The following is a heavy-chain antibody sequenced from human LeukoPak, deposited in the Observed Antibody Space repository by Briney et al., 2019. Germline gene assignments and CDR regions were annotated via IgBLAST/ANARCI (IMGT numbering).Heavy chain of an antibody. V-gene: IGHV2-5*01. CDR1: GYALTTSGVG. CDR3: ANDRMVRGVIGLTHYFDY. Sequence: SGPTLVNPTQTLTLTCTLAGYALTTSGVGVGWIRQPPGKALEWLALIYWHDDKRYSPSLKSRLTITKDTSKNQVVLTMTNMDPVDTATYYSANDRMVRGVIGLTHYFDYWGQGTLVTVSS. CDR2: IYWHDDK. J-gene: IGHJ4*02. D-gene: IGHD3-10*01.